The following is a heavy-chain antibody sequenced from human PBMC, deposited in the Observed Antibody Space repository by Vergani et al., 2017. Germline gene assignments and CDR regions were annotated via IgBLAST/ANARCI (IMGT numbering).Heavy chain of an antibody. CDR3: VRGGTFDWLST. D-gene: IGHD3-9*01. Sequence: QVQLVQSGAEVKKPGAAVKVSCKASGYYFTDNYLHWVRQAPGQGLEWMGRITPQNGGTQYAEKFKGRVTMTRDTSITTAYMELTSLTSDDTAVYYYVRGGTFDWLSTWGQGTLVTVSS. J-gene: IGHJ5*02. CDR1: GYYFTDNY. V-gene: IGHV1-2*02. CDR2: ITPQNGGT.